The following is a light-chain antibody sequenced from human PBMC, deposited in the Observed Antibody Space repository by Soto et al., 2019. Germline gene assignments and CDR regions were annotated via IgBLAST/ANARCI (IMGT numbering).Light chain of an antibody. V-gene: IGKV3D-15*01. Sequence: IVLTHSPGTVSLSPGERSTLSCRASQTGSSKYLAWYKQKPGQAPRLLIYGTSTRATGVPDRFSGSGSGTEFTLTISSLQSEDFAVYYCQQYNNWPQITFGQGTRLEVK. J-gene: IGKJ5*01. CDR3: QQYNNWPQIT. CDR1: QTGSSKY. CDR2: GTS.